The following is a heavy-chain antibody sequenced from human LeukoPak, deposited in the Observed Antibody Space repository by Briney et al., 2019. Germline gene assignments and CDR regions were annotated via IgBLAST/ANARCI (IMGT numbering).Heavy chain of an antibody. CDR2: IYYSGST. CDR1: GGSISSYY. Sequence: SETLSLTCTVSGGSISSYYWSWIRQPPGKGLEWIGYIYYSGSTNYNPSLKSRVTISVDTSKNQFSLKLSSVTAADTAVYYCARDPGDYYDSSGYSLGYFDLWGRGTLVTVSS. D-gene: IGHD3-22*01. V-gene: IGHV4-59*12. CDR3: ARDPGDYYDSSGYSLGYFDL. J-gene: IGHJ2*01.